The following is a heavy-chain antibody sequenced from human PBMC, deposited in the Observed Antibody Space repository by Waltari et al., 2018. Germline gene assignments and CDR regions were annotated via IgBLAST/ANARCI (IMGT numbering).Heavy chain of an antibody. CDR1: GFTFSSYT. CDR2: ISSSSSYI. V-gene: IGHV3-21*01. Sequence: EVQLVESGGGLVKPGGSLRLSCAASGFTFSSYTMNWVRPAPGKGLEWVSSISSSSSYIYYADSVKGRFTISRDNAKNSLYLQMNSLRAEDTAVYYCARDPWGSYRHGEVWGQGTLVTVSS. CDR3: ARDPWGSYRHGEV. J-gene: IGHJ4*02. D-gene: IGHD3-16*02.